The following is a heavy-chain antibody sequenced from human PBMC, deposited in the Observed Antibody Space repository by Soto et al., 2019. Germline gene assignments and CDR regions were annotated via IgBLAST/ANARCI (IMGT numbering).Heavy chain of an antibody. CDR1: GFTFSSYA. CDR2: ISGSGGST. D-gene: IGHD3-22*01. CDR3: AKDLNTITMIVVVIGFDY. J-gene: IGHJ4*02. Sequence: GGSLRLSCAASGFTFSSYAMSWVRQAPGKGLEWVSAISGSGGSTYYADSVKGRFTISRDNSKNTLYLKMNSLRAEDTAVYYCAKDLNTITMIVVVIGFDYWGQGTMVIVSS. V-gene: IGHV3-23*01.